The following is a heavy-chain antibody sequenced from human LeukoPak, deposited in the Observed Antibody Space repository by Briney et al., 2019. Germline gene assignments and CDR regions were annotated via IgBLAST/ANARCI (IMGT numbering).Heavy chain of an antibody. J-gene: IGHJ4*02. CDR2: IIPIFGTA. V-gene: IGHV1-69*13. CDR3: ARGPQPHYFDY. CDR1: GGTFSSYA. Sequence: ASVKVSCKASGGTFSSYAISWVRQAPGQGLEWMGGIIPIFGTANYAQKFQGRVTITADESTSTAYMELSSLRSEDTAGYYYARGPQPHYFDYWGQGTLVTVSS.